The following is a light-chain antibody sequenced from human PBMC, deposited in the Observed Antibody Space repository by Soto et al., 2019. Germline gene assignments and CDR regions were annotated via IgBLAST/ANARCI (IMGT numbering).Light chain of an antibody. CDR3: QQYNDWPRT. CDR2: GAS. CDR1: QSVSSSY. V-gene: IGKV3-20*01. Sequence: EIVLTQSPGTLSLSPGERATLSCRASQSVSSSYLAWYQQKPGQAPRLLIYGASGRAAGIPDRFSGSGSGTDFTLTISSLQSEDFGVYYCQQYNDWPRTFGEGTRLAIK. J-gene: IGKJ5*01.